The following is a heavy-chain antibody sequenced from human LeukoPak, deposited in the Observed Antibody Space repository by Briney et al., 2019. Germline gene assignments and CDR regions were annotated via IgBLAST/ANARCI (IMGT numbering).Heavy chain of an antibody. V-gene: IGHV1-69*05. J-gene: IGHJ4*02. CDR2: IIPIFGTA. CDR3: ARDYGSGSYPPIWGYFDY. D-gene: IGHD3-10*01. CDR1: GGTFSSYA. Sequence: SVKVSCKASGGTFSSYAISWVRQALGQGLEWMGGIIPIFGTANYAQKFQGRVTITTDESTSTAYMELSSLRSEDTAVYYCARDYGSGSYPPIWGYFDYWGQGTLVTVSS.